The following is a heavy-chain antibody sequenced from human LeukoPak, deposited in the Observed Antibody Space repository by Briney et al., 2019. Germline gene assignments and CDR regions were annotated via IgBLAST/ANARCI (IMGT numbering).Heavy chain of an antibody. J-gene: IGHJ4*02. CDR1: GFTVSSNY. CDR3: ASGTRRDGSDY. Sequence: GSLRLSCAASGFTVSSNYMSWVRQAPGKGLEWVSVIYSGGSTYYADSVKGRFTISRDNSKNTLYLQMNSLRAEDTAVHYCASGTRRDGSDYWGQGTLVTVSS. D-gene: IGHD5-24*01. CDR2: IYSGGST. V-gene: IGHV3-53*01.